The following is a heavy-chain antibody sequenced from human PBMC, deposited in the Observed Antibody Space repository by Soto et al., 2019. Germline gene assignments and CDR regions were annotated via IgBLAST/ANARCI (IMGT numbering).Heavy chain of an antibody. J-gene: IGHJ5*02. CDR2: IIPIFGTA. CDR1: GGTFSSYA. D-gene: IGHD6-19*01. Sequence: QVQLVQSGAEVKKPGSSVKVSCKASGGTFSSYAISWVRQAPGQGLEWMGGIIPIFGTANYAQKFQGRVTITADESTSTAYMELSSLRSDYMAVYNCEITYASIAVAGTDWFDPWGQGTLVTVYS. CDR3: EITYASIAVAGTDWFDP. V-gene: IGHV1-69*01.